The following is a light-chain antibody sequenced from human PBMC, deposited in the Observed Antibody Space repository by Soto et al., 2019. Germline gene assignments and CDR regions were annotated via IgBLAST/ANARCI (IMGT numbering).Light chain of an antibody. CDR1: SSHIGSNT. CDR3: AAWDDSLNGRYV. CDR2: SNN. J-gene: IGLJ1*01. Sequence: QSVLTQPPSASGTPGQRVIISCSGSSSHIGSNTVNRYQQLPGTAPKLLIYSNNQRPSGVPDRFSGSKSGTSASLAISGLQSEDEADYYCAAWDDSLNGRYVFGTGTKVTVL. V-gene: IGLV1-44*01.